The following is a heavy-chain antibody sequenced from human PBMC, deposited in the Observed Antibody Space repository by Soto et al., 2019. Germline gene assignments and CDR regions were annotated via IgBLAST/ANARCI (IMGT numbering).Heavy chain of an antibody. V-gene: IGHV3-48*01. CDR2: ISSSSSTI. Sequence: GGSLRLPCAASGFTLSSYSINWVPQAPGKGLEWVSYISSSSSTIYYADSVKGRFTISRDNAKNSLYLQMNSLRAEDTAVYYCAREYDNTGYYFTYYFDHWGQGAPVTVSS. CDR3: AREYDNTGYYFTYYFDH. D-gene: IGHD3-22*01. CDR1: GFTLSSYS. J-gene: IGHJ4*02.